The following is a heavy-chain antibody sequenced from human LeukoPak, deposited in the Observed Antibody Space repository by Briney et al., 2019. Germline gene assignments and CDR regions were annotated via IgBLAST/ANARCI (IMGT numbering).Heavy chain of an antibody. D-gene: IGHD3-9*01. CDR2: IYYSGST. Sequence: SETLSLTCTVSGGSISSGDYYWSWIRQPPGKGLEWIGYIYYSGSTYYNPSLKSRVTISVDTSKNQFSLKLSSVTAADTAVYYCAREKVTQDYDIESNWFDPWGQGTLVTVSS. J-gene: IGHJ5*02. V-gene: IGHV4-30-4*01. CDR1: GGSISSGDYY. CDR3: AREKVTQDYDIESNWFDP.